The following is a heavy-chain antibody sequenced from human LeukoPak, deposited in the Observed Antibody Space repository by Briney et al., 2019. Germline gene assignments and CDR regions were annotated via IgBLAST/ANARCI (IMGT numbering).Heavy chain of an antibody. CDR2: IIPILDIP. J-gene: IGHJ4*02. CDR3: ARESTSAASDY. V-gene: IGHV1-69*04. Sequence: SVKVSCKASGYTFTSYYMHWVRQAPGQGLEWMGRIIPILDIPNYAQKFQGRVTITADKSTSTAYMELSGLRSEDTAVYYCARESTSAASDYWGQGTLVTVSS. D-gene: IGHD6-13*01. CDR1: GYTFTSYY.